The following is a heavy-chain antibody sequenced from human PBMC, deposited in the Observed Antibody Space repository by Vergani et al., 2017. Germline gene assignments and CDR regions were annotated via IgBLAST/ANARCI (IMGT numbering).Heavy chain of an antibody. CDR2: IWYDGSNK. J-gene: IGHJ3*01. CDR3: AREQDPRGAFDL. V-gene: IGHV3-33*01. Sequence: QVQLVESGGGVVQPGRSLRLSCAASGFTFSSYGMHWVRQAPGKGLEWVAVIWYDGSNKYYADSVKGRFTISRDNSKNTLYLQMNSLRAEDTAVYYCAREQDPRGAFDLWGQGTMVTVSS. CDR1: GFTFSSYG. D-gene: IGHD3-10*01.